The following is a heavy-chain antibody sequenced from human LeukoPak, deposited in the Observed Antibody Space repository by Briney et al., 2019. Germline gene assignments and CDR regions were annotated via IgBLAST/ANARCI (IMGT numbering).Heavy chain of an antibody. V-gene: IGHV1-18*04. J-gene: IGHJ6*02. CDR3: ARVQIYDSSGYYYYYYGMDV. D-gene: IGHD3-22*01. CDR1: GYTFTGYY. Sequence: ASVKVSCKASGYTFTGYYMHWVRQAPGQGLEWMGWISAYNGNTNYAQKLQGRVTMTTDTSTSTAYMELRSLRSDDTAVYYCARVQIYDSSGYYYYYYGMDVWGQGTTVTVSS. CDR2: ISAYNGNT.